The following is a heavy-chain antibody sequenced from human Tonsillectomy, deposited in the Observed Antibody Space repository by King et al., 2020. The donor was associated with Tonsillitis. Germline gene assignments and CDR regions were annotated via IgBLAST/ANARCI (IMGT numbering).Heavy chain of an antibody. J-gene: IGHJ4*02. Sequence: QLQESGPGLVKPSETLSLTCTVSGGSISSSSYYWGWIRQPPGKGLEWIGTIYYSGSTHYNPSLKSRVTISVDTSKNQFSLKLSSVTAADTAVYYCAGLRYGSGSQVDYWGQGTLVTVCS. V-gene: IGHV4-39*01. CDR3: AGLRYGSGSQVDY. CDR2: IYYSGST. D-gene: IGHD3-10*01. CDR1: GGSISSSSYY.